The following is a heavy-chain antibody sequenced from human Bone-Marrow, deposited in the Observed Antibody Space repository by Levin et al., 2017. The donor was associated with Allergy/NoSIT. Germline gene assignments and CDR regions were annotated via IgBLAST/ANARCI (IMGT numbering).Heavy chain of an antibody. D-gene: IGHD6-6*01. Sequence: LSLTCAASGFTFSNYAMHWVRQAAGKGLEGVAFISYDDGSDTYYAESVKGRFSVSRDNSKNTLHLQMNSLRAEDTAVYYCARGYVSIGEALDIWGQGTMVTVS. J-gene: IGHJ3*02. CDR3: ARGYVSIGEALDI. V-gene: IGHV3-30-3*01. CDR1: GFTFSNYA. CDR2: ISYDDGSDT.